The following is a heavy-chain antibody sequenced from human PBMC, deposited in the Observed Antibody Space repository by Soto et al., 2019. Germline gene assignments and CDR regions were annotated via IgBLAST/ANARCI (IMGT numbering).Heavy chain of an antibody. J-gene: IGHJ6*02. CDR3: ARGNDFWSGYNNIPGVDYYYYGMDV. CDR1: GGSISSGGYY. CDR2: IYYSGST. Sequence: SETLSLTCTVSGGSISSGGYYWSWIRQHPGKGLEWIGYIYYSGSTYYNPSLKSRVTISVDTSKNQFSLKLSSVTAADTAVYYCARGNDFWSGYNNIPGVDYYYYGMDVWGQGTTVTVSS. V-gene: IGHV4-31*03. D-gene: IGHD3-3*01.